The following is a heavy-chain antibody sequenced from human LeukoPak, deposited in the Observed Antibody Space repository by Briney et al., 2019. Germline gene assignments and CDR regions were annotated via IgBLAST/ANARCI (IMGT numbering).Heavy chain of an antibody. CDR2: INWNGGST. V-gene: IGHV3-20*04. Sequence: PGGSLRLSCAASRFTFNDYGMSWVRQAPGKGLEWVSGINWNGGSTGYADSVKGRFTISRDNAKNSLYLQMNSLRAEDTALYYCARDSRNYYDSSGYSPPSYWGQGTLVTVSS. CDR1: RFTFNDYG. J-gene: IGHJ4*02. CDR3: ARDSRNYYDSSGYSPPSY. D-gene: IGHD3-22*01.